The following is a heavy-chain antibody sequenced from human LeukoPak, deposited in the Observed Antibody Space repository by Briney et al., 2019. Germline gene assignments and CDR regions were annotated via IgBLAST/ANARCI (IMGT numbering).Heavy chain of an antibody. V-gene: IGHV1-8*01. Sequence: ASVKVSCKASGYTFTSYAISWVRQATGQGLEWMGWMNPNSGNTGYAQKFQGRVTITRNTSISTAYMELSSLRSEDTAVYYCARRSLLVDAFDIWGQGTMVTVSS. J-gene: IGHJ3*02. CDR3: ARRSLLVDAFDI. CDR1: GYTFTSYA. D-gene: IGHD2-21*01. CDR2: MNPNSGNT.